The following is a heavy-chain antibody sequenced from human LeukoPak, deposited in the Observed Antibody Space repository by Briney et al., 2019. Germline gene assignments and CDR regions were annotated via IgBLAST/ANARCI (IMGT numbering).Heavy chain of an antibody. CDR1: GGTFSSYA. D-gene: IGHD4-17*01. CDR2: TIPIFGTA. Sequence: SVKVSCKASGGTFSSYAISWVRQAPGQGLEWMGRTIPIFGTANYAQKFQGRVTITTDESTSTAYMELSSLRSEDTAVYYCARGHGDHEVYFDYWGQGTLVTVSS. V-gene: IGHV1-69*05. J-gene: IGHJ4*02. CDR3: ARGHGDHEVYFDY.